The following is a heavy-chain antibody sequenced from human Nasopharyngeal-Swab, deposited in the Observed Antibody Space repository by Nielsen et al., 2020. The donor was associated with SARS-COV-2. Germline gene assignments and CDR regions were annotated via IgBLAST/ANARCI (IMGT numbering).Heavy chain of an antibody. CDR2: INHSGST. CDR1: GGSFSGYY. CDR3: ARVGYSNYGEGFDY. Sequence: SETLSLTCAVYGGSFSGYYWSWIRQPPGKGLEWIGEINHSGSTNYNPSLKSRVTISADTSKNQFSLKLSSVTAADTAVYYCARVGYSNYGEGFDYWGQGTLVTVSS. V-gene: IGHV4-34*01. J-gene: IGHJ4*02. D-gene: IGHD4-11*01.